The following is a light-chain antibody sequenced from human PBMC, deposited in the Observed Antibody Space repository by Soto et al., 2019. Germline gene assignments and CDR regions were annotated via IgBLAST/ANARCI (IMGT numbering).Light chain of an antibody. CDR3: QQYDTYPYT. V-gene: IGKV1-5*01. J-gene: IGKJ2*01. CDR1: QNINSW. Sequence: DIQMTQSPSTLSASVGDRVTITCRASQNINSWLAWYQQKLGKAPKLLIYDASSLESGVPSRLSGSGSGTEFTLTISSLQPDDFATYYCQQYDTYPYTFGQGAKLEIK. CDR2: DAS.